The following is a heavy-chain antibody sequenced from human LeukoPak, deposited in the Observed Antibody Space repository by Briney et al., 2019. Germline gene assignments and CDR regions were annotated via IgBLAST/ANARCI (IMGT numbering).Heavy chain of an antibody. CDR2: IDPNSGGT. J-gene: IGHJ4*02. D-gene: IGHD3-22*01. V-gene: IGHV1-2*02. CDR1: GYTFTGYY. CDR3: ARSANYYDSSGYYSPFDY. Sequence: ASVKVSCKASGYTFTGYYMHWVRRAPGQGLEWMGWIDPNSGGTNYAQKFQGRVTMTRDTSISTAYMELSRLRSDDTAVYYCARSANYYDSSGYYSPFDYWGQGTLVTVSS.